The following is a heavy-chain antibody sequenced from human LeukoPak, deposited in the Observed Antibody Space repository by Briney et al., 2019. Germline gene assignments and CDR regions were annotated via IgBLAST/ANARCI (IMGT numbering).Heavy chain of an antibody. CDR3: AAEGGYCSSTSCYTDAFDI. D-gene: IGHD2-2*02. J-gene: IGHJ3*02. Sequence: PGGSLRLSCAASGFTFSSYGMHWVRQAPGKGLEWVAFIRYDGSNKYYADSVKGRFTISRDNSKNTLYLQMNSLRAEDTAVYYCAAEGGYCSSTSCYTDAFDIWGQGTMVTVSS. CDR1: GFTFSSYG. V-gene: IGHV3-30*02. CDR2: IRYDGSNK.